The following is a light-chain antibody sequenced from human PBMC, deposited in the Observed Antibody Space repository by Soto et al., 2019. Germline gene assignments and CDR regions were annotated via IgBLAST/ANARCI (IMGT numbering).Light chain of an antibody. CDR1: SSDVGGYNY. J-gene: IGLJ1*01. V-gene: IGLV2-14*01. Sequence: QSALTQPASVSGSPGQSITISCTGTSSDVGGYNYVSWYQQHPGKAPKLMIYEVSNRPSGVSNRFSGSKSGNTASLTISGLQAEDDADYYCSSYTSSSTLYVFATGTKLTVL. CDR2: EVS. CDR3: SSYTSSSTLYV.